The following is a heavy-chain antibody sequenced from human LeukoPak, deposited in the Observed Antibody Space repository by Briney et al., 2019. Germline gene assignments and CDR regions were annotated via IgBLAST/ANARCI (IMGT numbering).Heavy chain of an antibody. D-gene: IGHD3-9*01. CDR2: INPNGDDT. CDR1: EYTFSGYY. CDR3: ARRYFDRPSMDV. V-gene: IGHV1-2*02. J-gene: IGHJ6*02. Sequence: ASVKVSCKASEYTFSGYYINWVRQAPGHGLEWMGWINPNGDDTDYAQKFQGRVTMTRDTSISTAYMELSSLTSDDTAVYYCARRYFDRPSMDVWGQGTTVTVSS.